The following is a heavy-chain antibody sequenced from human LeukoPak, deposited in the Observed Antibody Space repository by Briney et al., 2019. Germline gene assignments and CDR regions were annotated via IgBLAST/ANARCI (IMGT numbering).Heavy chain of an antibody. J-gene: IGHJ3*01. V-gene: IGHV3-23*01. D-gene: IGHD5-24*01. Sequence: PGRSLRLSCAASGFTFRGAAMTWVRQAPGKGLEWVSLISSSGNNAYYADSVKGRFTISRDNSKNTLSLQMNSLRVEDTAIYYCAKDIQLSTWGLGTRVTVSS. CDR3: AKDIQLST. CDR2: ISSSGNNA. CDR1: GFTFRGAA.